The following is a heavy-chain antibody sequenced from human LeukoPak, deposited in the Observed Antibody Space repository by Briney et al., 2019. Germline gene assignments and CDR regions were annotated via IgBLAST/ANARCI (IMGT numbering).Heavy chain of an antibody. CDR1: GGSVSSTSYY. J-gene: IGHJ4*02. CDR2: IYYTAST. Sequence: SETLSLTCTVSGGSVSSTSYYWSWIRQPPGKGLECIGFIYYTASTNYNPSLKSRVTISVDTSMNHFSLKMTSVTAADTAVYYCARTQIAAAGYYFDYWGQGALVTVSS. V-gene: IGHV4-61*01. D-gene: IGHD6-13*01. CDR3: ARTQIAAAGYYFDY.